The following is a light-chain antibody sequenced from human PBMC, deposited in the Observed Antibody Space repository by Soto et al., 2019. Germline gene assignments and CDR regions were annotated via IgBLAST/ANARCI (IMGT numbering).Light chain of an antibody. CDR3: QHYNSYSEA. Sequence: DIQMTQSPSTLSASVGDRVTITCRASQSIGDSLAWYQQKPGKAPYLLISDVSSLERGVPSRFSGSRSGTEFTPTISSLQPDDFATYYCQHYNSYSEAFGQGTKVDI. J-gene: IGKJ1*01. CDR2: DVS. V-gene: IGKV1-5*01. CDR1: QSIGDS.